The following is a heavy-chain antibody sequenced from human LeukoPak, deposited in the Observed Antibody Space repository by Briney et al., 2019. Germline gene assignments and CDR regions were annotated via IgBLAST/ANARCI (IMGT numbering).Heavy chain of an antibody. J-gene: IGHJ5*02. CDR2: ISAYNGNT. D-gene: IGHD1-26*01. CDR1: GYTSTTYG. Sequence: ASVKVSCKASGYTSTTYGISWVRQAPGQGLEWMGWISAYNGNTNYAQKFQGRVTVTTDTSTSTAYMELRSLRSDDTAVYYCAREGKVGATNPWFDPWGQGTLVTVPS. CDR3: AREGKVGATNPWFDP. V-gene: IGHV1-18*01.